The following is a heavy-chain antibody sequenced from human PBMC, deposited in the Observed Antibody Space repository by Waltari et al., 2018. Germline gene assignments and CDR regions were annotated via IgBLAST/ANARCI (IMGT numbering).Heavy chain of an antibody. J-gene: IGHJ4*02. Sequence: QVQLQESGPGLVKPSETLSLTCTVSGGSISSYYWSWLRQPPGKGLEWIGYIYYSGSTNYNPSLKSRGTISVDTSKNQFSLKLSSVTAADTAVYYCASEDRIAAAGTFGYWGQGTLVTVSS. CDR1: GGSISSYY. CDR2: IYYSGST. D-gene: IGHD6-13*01. CDR3: ASEDRIAAAGTFGY. V-gene: IGHV4-59*01.